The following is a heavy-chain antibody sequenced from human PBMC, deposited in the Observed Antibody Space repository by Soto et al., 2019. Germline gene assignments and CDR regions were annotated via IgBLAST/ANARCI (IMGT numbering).Heavy chain of an antibody. CDR2: FDPEDGET. CDR1: GYTLTELS. Sequence: QVPLVQSGAEVKKPGASVKVSCKVSGYTLTELSMHWMRQAPGKGLEWMGGFDPEDGETIYAQKFQGRVTMTEDTSTDTAYMELSSLRSEDTAVYYCATGLSGYSYQPVPYYYYYGMDVWGQGTTVTVSS. V-gene: IGHV1-24*01. J-gene: IGHJ6*02. D-gene: IGHD5-18*01. CDR3: ATGLSGYSYQPVPYYYYYGMDV.